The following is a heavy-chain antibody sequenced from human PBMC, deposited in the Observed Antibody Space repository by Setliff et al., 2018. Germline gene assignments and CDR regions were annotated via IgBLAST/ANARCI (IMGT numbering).Heavy chain of an antibody. CDR3: ARDSSYYYGSDY. Sequence: ASVKVSCKASGGTFSSYAISWVRQAPGQGLEWMGGIIPILGIANYAQKFQGRVTITAGESTSTAYMELSSLRSEDTAVYYCARDSSYYYGSDYWGQGTLVTVSS. V-gene: IGHV1-69*10. CDR1: GGTFSSYA. D-gene: IGHD3-10*01. CDR2: IIPILGIA. J-gene: IGHJ4*02.